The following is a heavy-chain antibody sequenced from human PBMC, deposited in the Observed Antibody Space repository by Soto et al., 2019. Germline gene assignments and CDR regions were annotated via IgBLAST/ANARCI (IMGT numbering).Heavy chain of an antibody. V-gene: IGHV3-20*04. J-gene: IGHJ4*02. D-gene: IGHD3-10*01. CDR3: ASSSASYYTNILDH. CDR1: GFTFEDYG. Sequence: GGSLRLSCAASGFTFEDYGMDWVRQAPGKGLEWVSGINWNGGSTGYADSVKGRSTISRDNAKNFLYLEMNSLRAEDTALYYCASSSASYYTNILDHWGQGTLVTVS. CDR2: INWNGGST.